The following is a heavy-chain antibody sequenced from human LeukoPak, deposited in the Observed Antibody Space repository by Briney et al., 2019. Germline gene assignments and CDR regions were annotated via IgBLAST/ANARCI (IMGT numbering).Heavy chain of an antibody. D-gene: IGHD3-9*01. Sequence: GASVKVSCKASGYTFTSYYMYWVRQAPGQGLEWMGMLNPYDGGTTYAQKFQGRVTLTRDTSTSTVYMDLSSLRSEDTAVYFCARDRPYYNILTGYVHDAFDIWGQGTMVTVSS. V-gene: IGHV1-46*01. CDR1: GYTFTSYY. CDR2: LNPYDGGT. CDR3: ARDRPYYNILTGYVHDAFDI. J-gene: IGHJ3*02.